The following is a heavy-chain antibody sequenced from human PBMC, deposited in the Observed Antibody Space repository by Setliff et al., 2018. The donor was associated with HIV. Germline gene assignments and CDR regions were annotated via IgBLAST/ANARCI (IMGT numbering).Heavy chain of an antibody. Sequence: PSETLSLTCTISGGFISNHYWNWIRQPPGKGLEWIGSTHYNGSSYYSPSLKSRVTISLDTSKNQFSLKLSSMTAADTAVYYCARDVGLCGVDCWPYFYFDLWGRGNLVTVSS. CDR1: GGFISNHY. V-gene: IGHV4-59*11. D-gene: IGHD2-21*02. CDR3: ARDVGLCGVDCWPYFYFDL. J-gene: IGHJ2*01. CDR2: THYNGSS.